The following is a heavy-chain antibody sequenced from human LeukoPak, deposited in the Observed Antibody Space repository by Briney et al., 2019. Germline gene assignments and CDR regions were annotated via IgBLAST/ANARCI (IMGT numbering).Heavy chain of an antibody. J-gene: IGHJ4*02. CDR1: GFTVSTNY. D-gene: IGHD3-3*01. CDR2: ISRNGGSS. CDR3: VRSITIFGV. V-gene: IGHV3-20*04. Sequence: PGGSLRLSCAASGFTVSTNYMTWVRQAPGKGLEWVSGISRNGGSSGYADSVKGRFTISRDNAKNSLYLQMKNLRAEDTALYYCVRSITIFGVWGQGTLVTVSS.